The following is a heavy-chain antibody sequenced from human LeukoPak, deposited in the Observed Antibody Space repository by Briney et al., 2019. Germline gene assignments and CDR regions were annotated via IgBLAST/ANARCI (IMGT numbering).Heavy chain of an antibody. V-gene: IGHV1-69*05. CDR1: GGTFSSYA. D-gene: IGHD6-19*01. J-gene: IGHJ4*02. Sequence: SVTVSCKASGGTFSSYAISWVRQAPGQGLEWMGGIIPIFGTANYAQKFQGRVTITTDESTSTAYMELSSLRSEDTAVYYCARTREQWQVLDYWGQGTLVTVSS. CDR2: IIPIFGTA. CDR3: ARTREQWQVLDY.